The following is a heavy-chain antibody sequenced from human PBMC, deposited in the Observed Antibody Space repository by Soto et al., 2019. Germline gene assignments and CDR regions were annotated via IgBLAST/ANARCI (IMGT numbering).Heavy chain of an antibody. Sequence: SETLSLTCTVFGVSIRPYYWSWIRQPPGKELEWIGYIYYTGSTNYSPSLKSRVTMSLDTSKNLLSLKLNSVTAADTAVYYCARGSPLSSSFPLDYWGQGSLVTVSS. V-gene: IGHV4-59*12. J-gene: IGHJ4*02. CDR3: ARGSPLSSSFPLDY. D-gene: IGHD6-6*01. CDR1: GVSIRPYY. CDR2: IYYTGST.